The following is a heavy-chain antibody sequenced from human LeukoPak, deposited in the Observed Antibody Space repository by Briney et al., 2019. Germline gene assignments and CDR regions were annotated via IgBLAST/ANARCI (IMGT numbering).Heavy chain of an antibody. CDR3: ARGRIAARPYYYYYMDV. CDR2: IYYSGST. D-gene: IGHD6-6*01. Sequence: PSETLSLTCTVSGGSISSYYWSWIRQPPGKGLDWIGYIYYSGSTNYNPSLKSRVTISVDTSKNQFSLKLSSVTAADTAVYYCARGRIAARPYYYYYMDVWGKGTTVTVSS. V-gene: IGHV4-59*01. J-gene: IGHJ6*03. CDR1: GGSISSYY.